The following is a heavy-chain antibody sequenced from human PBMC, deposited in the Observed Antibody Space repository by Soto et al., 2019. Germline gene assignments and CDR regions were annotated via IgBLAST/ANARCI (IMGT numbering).Heavy chain of an antibody. CDR1: GFTFTRYS. CDR3: ARAFSSGWFFWYFQH. J-gene: IGHJ1*01. CDR2: ISSTTNYI. V-gene: IGHV3-21*01. D-gene: IGHD6-19*01. Sequence: PGGSLRLSCAASGFTFTRYSMNWVRQAPGKGLEWVSSISSTTNYIYYADSVKGRFTISRDNAKNSLYLQMNSLRAEDTAVYYCARAFSSGWFFWYFQHWGQGTLVTVSS.